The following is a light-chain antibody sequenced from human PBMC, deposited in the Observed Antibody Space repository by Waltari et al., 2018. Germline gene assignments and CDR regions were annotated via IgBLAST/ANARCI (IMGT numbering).Light chain of an antibody. CDR3: CSYAGSYTWV. Sequence: QSALTQPRSVSGSPGQSVTISCTGTSSNVGVYNYVSWYQQHPGEAPKVMIYDVSKRPSGVPDRYSGSKSGNAASLTISGLQTEDEADYYCCSYAGSYTWVFGGGTRLTVL. CDR1: SSNVGVYNY. V-gene: IGLV2-11*01. J-gene: IGLJ3*02. CDR2: DVS.